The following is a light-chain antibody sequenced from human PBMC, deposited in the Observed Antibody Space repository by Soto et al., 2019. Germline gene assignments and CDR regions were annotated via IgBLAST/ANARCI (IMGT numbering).Light chain of an antibody. J-gene: IGKJ1*01. CDR3: QQCGSSRRT. CDR2: GAS. V-gene: IGKV3-20*01. CDR1: QSVTSDC. Sequence: EIVLSQSPGTLSLSPGERATLSCKASQSVTSDCLAWYRQRPGQAPRLLIYGASTRATGTPDRIRGSGSGTDFTLSLSSLEPDDFAVYYCQQCGSSRRTFGQGTSVEV.